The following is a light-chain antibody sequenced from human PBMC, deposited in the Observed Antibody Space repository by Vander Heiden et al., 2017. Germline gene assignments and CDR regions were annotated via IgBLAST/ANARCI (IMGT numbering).Light chain of an antibody. V-gene: IGKV3-20*01. J-gene: IGKJ5*01. CDR1: KSISSSY. Sequence: EIVLTQSPGTLSLSPGERATLSCRASKSISSSYLAWYQHKPGQAPRLLIYGASSRATGIPARFSGSGSATDFTLTISSLEPEDFAVYYCQQYGSSPSITFGQGTRLEIK. CDR2: GAS. CDR3: QQYGSSPSIT.